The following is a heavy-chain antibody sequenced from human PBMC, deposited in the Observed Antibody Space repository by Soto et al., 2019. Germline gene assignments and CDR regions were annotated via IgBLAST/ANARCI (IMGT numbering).Heavy chain of an antibody. D-gene: IGHD2-21*02. CDR2: VSARGRDT. V-gene: IGHV3-23*01. CDR3: ARGDGGDSDYYYGMDV. Sequence: EVQLLESGGGLVQPGGSLRLSCTTSRFTFTNYGMNWVRQAPGKGLEWVAGVSARGRDTSYADSVKGRFIISRDNAKNSLYLQMNSLRAEDTAVYYCARGDGGDSDYYYGMDVWGQGTTVTVSS. J-gene: IGHJ6*02. CDR1: RFTFTNYG.